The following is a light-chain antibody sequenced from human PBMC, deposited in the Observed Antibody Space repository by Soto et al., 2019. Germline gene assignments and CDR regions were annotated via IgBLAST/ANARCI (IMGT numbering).Light chain of an antibody. CDR3: QQYGSTPPT. J-gene: IGKJ1*01. Sequence: VLTQSPGTLSVSPGERVTVTCGASQSVTGNYLAWYQQKPGQAPRLLIYGASYRDTGIPDRFSGSGSGTDFSLTISRLEPDDFAVYCCQQYGSTPPTFGQGTKVEMK. V-gene: IGKV3-20*01. CDR2: GAS. CDR1: QSVTGNY.